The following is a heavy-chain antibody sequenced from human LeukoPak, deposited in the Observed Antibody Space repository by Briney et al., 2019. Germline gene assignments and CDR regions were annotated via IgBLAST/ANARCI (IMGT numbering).Heavy chain of an antibody. V-gene: IGHV4-59*08. CDR2: IYYSGNT. J-gene: IGHJ4*02. Sequence: SETLSLTCTVSGGSISSYYWSWIRQPPGKGLEWIGYIYYSGNTKYNPSLKSRVTISVDTSKNHFSLKVTSVTAADTAVFYCARGGLWIYYFDYWGQGTLVTVSS. D-gene: IGHD1-1*01. CDR3: ARGGLWIYYFDY. CDR1: GGSISSYY.